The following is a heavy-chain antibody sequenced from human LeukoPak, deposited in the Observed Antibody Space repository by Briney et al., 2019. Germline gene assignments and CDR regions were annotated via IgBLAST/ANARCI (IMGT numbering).Heavy chain of an antibody. V-gene: IGHV1-2*06. CDR3: ARDQGSLTRSWYTGY. CDR2: INPHSGDT. J-gene: IGHJ4*02. D-gene: IGHD6-13*01. Sequence: GASVKVSCKASGYTFTGYHIHLVRQAPGQGLEWMGRINPHSGDTNFAQKFQGRVTMTRDTSITTAYMDLSSVTPDDAAVYFCARDQGSLTRSWYTGYWGQGTQVTVSS. CDR1: GYTFTGYH.